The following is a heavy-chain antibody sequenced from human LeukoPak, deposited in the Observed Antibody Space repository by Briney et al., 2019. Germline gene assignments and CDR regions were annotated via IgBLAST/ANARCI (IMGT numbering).Heavy chain of an antibody. Sequence: SETLSLTCTVSGGSTSSYYWSWIRQPPGKGLEWIGYIYYSGSTNYNPSLKSRVTISVDTSKNQFSLKLSSVTAADTAVYYCARDPGDGYTPGWFDPWGQGTLVTVSS. CDR1: GGSTSSYY. V-gene: IGHV4-59*01. J-gene: IGHJ5*02. D-gene: IGHD5-24*01. CDR3: ARDPGDGYTPGWFDP. CDR2: IYYSGST.